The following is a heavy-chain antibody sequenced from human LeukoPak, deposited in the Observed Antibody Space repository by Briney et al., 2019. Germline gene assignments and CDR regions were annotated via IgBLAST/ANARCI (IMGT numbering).Heavy chain of an antibody. CDR1: GFTFSSYE. Sequence: GGSLRLSCAASGFTFSSYEMNWVRQAPGKGLEWVSYISSSGSVISYAGSVKGRFTISRDNAKNSLYLQMNSLRAEDTAVYYCAREEYGDYFDYWGHGTTVTVSS. J-gene: IGHJ4*03. D-gene: IGHD4-17*01. CDR2: ISSSGSVI. V-gene: IGHV3-48*03. CDR3: AREEYGDYFDY.